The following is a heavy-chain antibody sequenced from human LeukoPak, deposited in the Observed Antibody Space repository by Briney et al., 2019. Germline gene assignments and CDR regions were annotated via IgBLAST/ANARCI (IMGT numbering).Heavy chain of an antibody. CDR3: ARDGEARYQLLYGIFDY. Sequence: ASVKVSCKASGGTFSSYAISWVRQAPGQGLEWMGWISAYNGNTNYAQKLQGRVTMTTDTSTSTAYMELRSLRSDDTAVYYCARDGEARYQLLYGIFDYWGQGTLVTVSS. D-gene: IGHD2-2*02. CDR1: GGTFSSYA. CDR2: ISAYNGNT. J-gene: IGHJ4*02. V-gene: IGHV1-18*01.